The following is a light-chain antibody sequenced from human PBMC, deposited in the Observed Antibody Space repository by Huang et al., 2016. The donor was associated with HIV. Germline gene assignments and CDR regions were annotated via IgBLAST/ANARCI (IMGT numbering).Light chain of an antibody. CDR1: QSLSSQ. CDR3: QQYNDWPLT. Sequence: EIVMTQSPATLSVSPGERVPLSCRASQSLSSQLARYQPKRGQAPRLLIYCVSARATDIPARCIGSGSGTDVTLTINSLQSEDFATYYCQQYNDWPLTFGQGTEVEIK. CDR2: CVS. J-gene: IGKJ1*01. V-gene: IGKV3-15*01.